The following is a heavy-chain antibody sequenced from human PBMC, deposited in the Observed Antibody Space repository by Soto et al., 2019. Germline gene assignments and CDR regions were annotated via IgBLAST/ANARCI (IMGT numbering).Heavy chain of an antibody. CDR3: ARETPKTNFLDY. V-gene: IGHV4-31*03. Sequence: SETLSLTCTVSGGSISSGGYYWSWIRQHPGQGLEWIGYIYYSGSTYYNPSLKSRVTISVDTPKKQLSLKLSSVTAADTVVYYCARETPKTNFLDYWGQGTLVTVSS. J-gene: IGHJ4*02. CDR1: GGSISSGGYY. D-gene: IGHD7-27*01. CDR2: IYYSGST.